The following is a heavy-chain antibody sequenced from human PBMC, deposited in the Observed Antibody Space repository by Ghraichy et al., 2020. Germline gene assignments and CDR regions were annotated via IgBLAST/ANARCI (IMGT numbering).Heavy chain of an antibody. D-gene: IGHD6-6*01. CDR2: IYYSGST. CDR1: GGSISSSSYY. CDR3: ARHESSSSWFDP. Sequence: SETLSLTCTVSGGSISSSSYYWGWIRQPPGKGREWIGSIYYSGSTYYNPSLKSRVTISVDTSKNQFSLKLSSVTAADTAVYYCARHESSSSWFDPWGQGTLVTVSS. V-gene: IGHV4-39*01. J-gene: IGHJ5*02.